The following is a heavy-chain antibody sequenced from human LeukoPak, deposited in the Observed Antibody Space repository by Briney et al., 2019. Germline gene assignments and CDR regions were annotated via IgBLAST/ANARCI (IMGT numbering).Heavy chain of an antibody. D-gene: IGHD1-26*01. CDR1: GGSFSGYY. CDR2: INHSGST. J-gene: IGHJ4*02. Sequence: SENLSLTCAVYGGSFSGYYWSWIRQPPGKGLEWIGEINHSGSTNYNPSLKSRVTILADTSKNQFSLKLSSVTAADTAVYYCARGSIVGAYFEFWGQGTLVTVSS. CDR3: ARGSIVGAYFEF. V-gene: IGHV4-34*01.